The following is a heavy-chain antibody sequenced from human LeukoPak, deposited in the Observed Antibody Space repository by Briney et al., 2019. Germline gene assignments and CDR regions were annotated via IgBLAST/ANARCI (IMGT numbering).Heavy chain of an antibody. CDR2: INHSGST. Sequence: SETLSLTCAVYGGSFSGYYWSWIRQPPGKGLEWIGEINHSGSTNYNPSLKSRVTISVDTSKNQFSLKLSSVTAADTAVYYCARAKTYYYYYMDVWGKGTTVAVSS. J-gene: IGHJ6*03. V-gene: IGHV4-34*01. CDR3: ARAKTYYYYYMDV. CDR1: GGSFSGYY.